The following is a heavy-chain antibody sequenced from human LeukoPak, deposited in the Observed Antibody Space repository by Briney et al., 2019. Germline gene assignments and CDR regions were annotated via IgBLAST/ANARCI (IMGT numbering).Heavy chain of an antibody. V-gene: IGHV4-4*07. D-gene: IGHD1-14*01. CDR2: IYTSGST. CDR3: ARDFSPLGTKHQTKNWFDP. CDR1: GGSISSYF. J-gene: IGHJ5*02. Sequence: SETLSLTCTVSGGSISSYFWSWIRQPAGKGLEWIGRIYTSGSTNYNPSPKSRVTMSVDTSKNQFSLKLSSVTAADTAVYYCARDFSPLGTKHQTKNWFDPWGQGTLVTVSS.